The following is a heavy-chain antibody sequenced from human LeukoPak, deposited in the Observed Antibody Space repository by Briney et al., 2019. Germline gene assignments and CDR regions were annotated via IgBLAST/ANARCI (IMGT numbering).Heavy chain of an antibody. CDR3: ARGVTMVRGVPPNWFDP. V-gene: IGHV4-30-4*08. D-gene: IGHD3-10*01. Sequence: SETLSLTCTVSGGSISSGDYYWSWIRQPPGKGLEWIGYIYYSGNTYYNPSLKSRIPISVDTSKNQFSLKLSSVTAADTAVYYCARGVTMVRGVPPNWFDPWGQGTLVTVSS. J-gene: IGHJ5*02. CDR2: IYYSGNT. CDR1: GGSISSGDYY.